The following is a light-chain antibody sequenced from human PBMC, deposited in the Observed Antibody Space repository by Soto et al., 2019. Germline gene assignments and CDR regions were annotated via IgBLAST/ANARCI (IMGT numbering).Light chain of an antibody. V-gene: IGLV2-23*01. Sequence: QSGLTQPASVSGSPGQSITLSCTGTSSDVGTYNLVSWYQQHPGKAPKLIIYEAAKRPSGVSNRFSGSRSANTASLTISGLQAEDEADYYCCSFAGTSYVFGTGTKVNVL. CDR1: SSDVGTYNL. J-gene: IGLJ1*01. CDR3: CSFAGTSYV. CDR2: EAA.